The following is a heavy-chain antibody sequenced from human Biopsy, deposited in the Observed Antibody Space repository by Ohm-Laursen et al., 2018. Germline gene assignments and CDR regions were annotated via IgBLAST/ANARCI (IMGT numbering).Heavy chain of an antibody. CDR2: IYFTGRT. CDR1: GGPIDSYY. CDR3: ASAGYNPDWNFDL. J-gene: IGHJ2*01. Sequence: GTLSLTCTVSGGPIDSYYWSWIRQPPGKALEWIGHIYFTGRTSYNPSLKSRVTMSVNTSKKQFSLRLSSVTVADTAVYYCASAGYNPDWNFDLWGRGTRVTVSS. D-gene: IGHD5-24*01. V-gene: IGHV4-59*12.